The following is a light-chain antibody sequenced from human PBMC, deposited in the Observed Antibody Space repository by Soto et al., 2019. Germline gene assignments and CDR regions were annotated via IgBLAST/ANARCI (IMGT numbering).Light chain of an antibody. CDR3: QQYSNWAPIT. J-gene: IGKJ5*01. V-gene: IGKV3-15*01. Sequence: EIVITQSPATLSAPPGERATLSCRASQSVNRKLAWYQQKPGQGPRLLIYGASTRATDIPARFSGSGSGTEFTLTISSLQSEDFAVYYCQQYSNWAPITFGQGTRLEIK. CDR1: QSVNRK. CDR2: GAS.